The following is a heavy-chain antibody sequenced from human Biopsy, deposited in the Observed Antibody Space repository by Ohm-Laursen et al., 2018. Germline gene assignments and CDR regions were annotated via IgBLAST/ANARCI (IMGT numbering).Heavy chain of an antibody. CDR3: AREAIGYQLPCDD. D-gene: IGHD2-2*01. CDR1: GGTFTNYA. V-gene: IGHV1-69*01. Sequence: SSVKVSCKASGGTFTNYAISWVRQAPGQGLEWMGGIIPIFGTANYAQKFQGRVTITADESSSTAYLELSSLTSEDTAMFYCAREAIGYQLPCDDWGQGTLVTVSS. CDR2: IIPIFGTA. J-gene: IGHJ4*02.